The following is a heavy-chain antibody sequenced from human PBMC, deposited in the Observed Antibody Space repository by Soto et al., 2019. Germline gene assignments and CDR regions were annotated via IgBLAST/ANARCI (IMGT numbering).Heavy chain of an antibody. V-gene: IGHV3-30-3*01. D-gene: IGHD3-10*01. CDR3: ARALTMVRGVIYLVDY. J-gene: IGHJ4*02. Sequence: QVQLVESGGGVVQPGRSLRLSCAASGFTFSSYAMHWVRQAPGKGLEWVAVISYDGSNKNYADSVKGRFTISRDNSKNTLYLQMNSLRAEDTAVYYCARALTMVRGVIYLVDYWGQGTLVTVSS. CDR1: GFTFSSYA. CDR2: ISYDGSNK.